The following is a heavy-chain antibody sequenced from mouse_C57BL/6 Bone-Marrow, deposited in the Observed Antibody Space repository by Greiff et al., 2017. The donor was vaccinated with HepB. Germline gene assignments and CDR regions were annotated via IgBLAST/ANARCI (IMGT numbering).Heavy chain of an antibody. Sequence: QVQLQQPGAELVMPGASVKLYCKASGYTFTSYWMHWVKQRPGQGLEWIGEIDPSDSYTNYNQKFKGKSTLTVDKSSSTAYMQLSSLTSEDSAVYYCARYDYGSSGYWGQGTTLTVSS. CDR3: ARYDYGSSGY. J-gene: IGHJ2*01. CDR2: IDPSDSYT. CDR1: GYTFTSYW. V-gene: IGHV1-69*01. D-gene: IGHD1-1*01.